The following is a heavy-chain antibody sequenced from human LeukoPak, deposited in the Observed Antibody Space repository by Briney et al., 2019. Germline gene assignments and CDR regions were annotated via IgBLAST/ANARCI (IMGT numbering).Heavy chain of an antibody. D-gene: IGHD3-22*01. CDR2: ISGSGGNT. J-gene: IGHJ4*02. CDR3: AKAEYYYDSSVYSSDDYFAY. Sequence: GGSLRLSCAASGFTFSSYAMSWVRQAPGKGLEWVSAISGSGGNTYYADSVKGRFTISRDNSKNTLYLQMNSLRAEDTAVYYCAKAEYYYDSSVYSSDDYFAYWGQGPLVTVSS. CDR1: GFTFSSYA. V-gene: IGHV3-23*01.